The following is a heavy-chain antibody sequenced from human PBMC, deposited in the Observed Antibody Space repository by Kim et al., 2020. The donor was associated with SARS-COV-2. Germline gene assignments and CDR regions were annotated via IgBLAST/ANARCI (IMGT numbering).Heavy chain of an antibody. V-gene: IGHV3-23*01. J-gene: IGHJ4*02. CDR2: ISGSGGST. Sequence: GGSLRLSCAASGFTFSSYAMSWVRQAPGKGLEWVSAISGSGGSTYYADSVKGRFTISRDNSKNTLYLQMNSLRAEDTAVYYCAKVFEQWLAFGNYFDYWGQGTLVTVSS. D-gene: IGHD6-19*01. CDR3: AKVFEQWLAFGNYFDY. CDR1: GFTFSSYA.